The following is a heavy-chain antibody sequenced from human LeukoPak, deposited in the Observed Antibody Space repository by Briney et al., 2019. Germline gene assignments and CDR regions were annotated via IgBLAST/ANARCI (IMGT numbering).Heavy chain of an antibody. V-gene: IGHV4-39*01. CDR3: ARRGTVTTERFDY. J-gene: IGHJ4*02. CDR2: IYYSGST. Sequence: PSETLSLTCTVSSCSISNYYWGLIRQPPGKGLEWIGSIYYSGSTYYNPSLKSRVTISVDTSENQFSLKLSSVTAADTAVYYCARRGTVTTERFDYWGQGTLVTVSS. CDR1: SCSISNYY. D-gene: IGHD4-11*01.